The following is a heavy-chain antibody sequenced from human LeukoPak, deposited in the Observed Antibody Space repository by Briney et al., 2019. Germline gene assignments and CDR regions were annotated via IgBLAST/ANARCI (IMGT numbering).Heavy chain of an antibody. Sequence: PSETLSLTCAVYGGSFSGYYWSWIRQPPGKGLEWIGEINHSGSTNYNPSLKSRVTISVDTSKNQFSLKLSSVTAADTAVYYCARATKYYYDSSGYYPFDYWGQGTLVTVSS. CDR3: ARATKYYYDSSGYYPFDY. D-gene: IGHD3-22*01. J-gene: IGHJ4*02. CDR2: INHSGST. V-gene: IGHV4-34*01. CDR1: GGSFSGYY.